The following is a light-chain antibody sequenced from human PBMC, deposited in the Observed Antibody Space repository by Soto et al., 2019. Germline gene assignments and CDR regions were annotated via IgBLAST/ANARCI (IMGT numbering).Light chain of an antibody. CDR1: RSVLYSSNNKNY. Sequence: DIVMTQSPDSLAVSLGERATINCKSSRSVLYSSNNKNYLAWYQHKPGQPPNLLIYWASTRGSGVPDRFSGSGSGTDFTLTISSLQAEDVAVYYCQQYYSTPQTFGQGTKLEIK. CDR3: QQYYSTPQT. V-gene: IGKV4-1*01. CDR2: WAS. J-gene: IGKJ2*01.